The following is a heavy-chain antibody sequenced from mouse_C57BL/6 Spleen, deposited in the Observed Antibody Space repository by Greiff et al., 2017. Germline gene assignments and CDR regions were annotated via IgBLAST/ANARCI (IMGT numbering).Heavy chain of an antibody. J-gene: IGHJ2*01. CDR2: INPNNSGT. V-gene: IGHV1-18*01. CDR1: GYTFTDYN. CDR3: ERSYGSGLDY. Sequence: VQLQQPGPELVKPGASVKIPCKASGYTFTDYNMDWVKQSHGQSLEWIGDINPNNSGTIYNQKFKGKATLTVDKSSSTAYMQLRSLTSEDTAVYYGERSYGSGLDYWGQGTTLTVSS. D-gene: IGHD1-1*01.